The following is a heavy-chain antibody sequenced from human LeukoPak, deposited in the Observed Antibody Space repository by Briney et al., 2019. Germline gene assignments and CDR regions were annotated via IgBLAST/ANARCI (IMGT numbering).Heavy chain of an antibody. Sequence: PSETLTLTCTVSGDVISTGFHYWGWIRQPPGKGLEWIGTIYYTESAYYNPSLKSRVTISVDTSRYHFSMKLTSVTAADTAVYYCARLDSDYGGMKIDCWGQGILVTVSS. CDR2: IYYTESA. CDR3: ARLDSDYGGMKIDC. D-gene: IGHD4-23*01. V-gene: IGHV4-39*02. J-gene: IGHJ4*02. CDR1: GDVISTGFHY.